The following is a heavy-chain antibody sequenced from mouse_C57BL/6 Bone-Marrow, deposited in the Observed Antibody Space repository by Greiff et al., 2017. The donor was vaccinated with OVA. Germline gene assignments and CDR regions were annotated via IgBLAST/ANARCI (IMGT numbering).Heavy chain of an antibody. V-gene: IGHV1-81*01. D-gene: IGHD2-1*01. CDR2: IYPRSGNT. CDR1: GYTFTSYG. CDR3: ARCRGNLFAY. J-gene: IGHJ3*01. Sequence: QVQLKESGAELARPGASVKLSCKASGYTFTSYGISWVKQRTGQGLEWIGEIYPRSGNTYYNEKFKGKATLTADKSSSTAYMELRILTYEDAAVYCCARCRGNLFAYWGQGTLVTVSA.